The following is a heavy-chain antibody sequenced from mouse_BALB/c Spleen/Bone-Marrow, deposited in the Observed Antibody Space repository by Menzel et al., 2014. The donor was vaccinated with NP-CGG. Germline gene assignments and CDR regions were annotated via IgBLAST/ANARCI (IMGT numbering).Heavy chain of an antibody. CDR1: GFTFSSYG. CDR2: INSNGGST. V-gene: IGHV5-6-3*01. CDR3: ARVWYFDY. J-gene: IGHJ2*03. Sequence: EVMLVESGGGLVQPGGSLKLSCAASGFTFSSYGMSWVHQTPDKRLELVATINSNGGSTYYPDSVKGRFTISRDNAKNTLYLQMSSLKSEDTAMYYCARVWYFDYWGQGTSLTVSS.